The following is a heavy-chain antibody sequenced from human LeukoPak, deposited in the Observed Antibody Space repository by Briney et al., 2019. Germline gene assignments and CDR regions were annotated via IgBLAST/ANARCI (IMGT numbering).Heavy chain of an antibody. CDR1: GYTFTGYY. V-gene: IGHV1-2*02. Sequence: ASVKVSCKASGYTFTGYYMHWVRQAPGQGLEWMGWINPNSGGTSYAQKFQGRVTMTRDTSISTAYMELSRLRSDDTAVYYCARVGFYDYVWGSYRSLHYWGQGTLVTVSS. J-gene: IGHJ4*02. D-gene: IGHD3-16*02. CDR2: INPNSGGT. CDR3: ARVGFYDYVWGSYRSLHY.